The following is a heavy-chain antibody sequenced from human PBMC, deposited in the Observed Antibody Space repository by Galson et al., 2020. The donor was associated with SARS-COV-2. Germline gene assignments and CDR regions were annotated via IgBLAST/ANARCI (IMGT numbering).Heavy chain of an antibody. CDR3: AREGSSSGGYGMDV. CDR1: GYTFTSYG. CDR2: ISAYNGNT. J-gene: IGHJ6*02. Sequence: ASVKVSCKASGYTFTSYGIIWVRQAHGQGLEWMGWISAYNGNTNYAQKLQGRVTMTTDTSTSTAYMELRSLRSDDTAVYYCAREGSSSGGYGMDVWGQGTTVTVSS. D-gene: IGHD6-6*01. V-gene: IGHV1-18*04.